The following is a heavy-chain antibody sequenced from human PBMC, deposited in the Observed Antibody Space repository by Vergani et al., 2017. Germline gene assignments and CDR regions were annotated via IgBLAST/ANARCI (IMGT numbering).Heavy chain of an antibody. CDR3: ARDSDYYDSSGWFDP. D-gene: IGHD3-22*01. CDR2: IYCSGST. V-gene: IGHV4-61*08. CDR1: GGSISSGDYY. J-gene: IGHJ5*02. Sequence: QVQLQESGPGLVKPSQTLSLTCTVSGGSISSGDYYWSWIRQPPGKGLEWIGYIYCSGSTNYNPSLKSRVTISVETSKNQFSLKLSSVTAADTAVYYCARDSDYYDSSGWFDPWGQGTLVTVSS.